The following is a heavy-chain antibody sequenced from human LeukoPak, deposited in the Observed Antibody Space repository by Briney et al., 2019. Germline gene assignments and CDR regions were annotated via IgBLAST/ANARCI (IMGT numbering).Heavy chain of an antibody. CDR2: IDTYKGST. D-gene: IGHD1-1*01. V-gene: IGHV1-18*01. J-gene: IGHJ4*02. CDR3: ARPNTEATGYYFDY. Sequence: ASVKVSCKASGYTFISYGVSWVRQAPGQGLEWMGWIDTYKGSTNYAENLQGTVTVTTDTSTSTVCMELRSLRSDDTAVYYCARPNTEATGYYFDYWGQGTLVTVSS. CDR1: GYTFISYG.